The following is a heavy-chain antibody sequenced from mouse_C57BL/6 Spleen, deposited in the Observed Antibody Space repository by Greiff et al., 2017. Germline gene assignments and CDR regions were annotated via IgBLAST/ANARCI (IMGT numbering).Heavy chain of an antibody. CDR2: IWGDGST. D-gene: IGHD2-13*01. CDR3: AKPSPGGEGLLAY. V-gene: IGHV2-3*01. Sequence: VQGVESGPGLVAPSQSLSITCTVSGFSLTSYGVSWVRQPPGKGLEWLGVIWGDGSTNNYSALISRLAISKVNSKSQFCLKLNRLQTDATATYYGAKPSPGGEGLLAYWGQGTLVTVSA. J-gene: IGHJ3*01. CDR1: GFSLTSYG.